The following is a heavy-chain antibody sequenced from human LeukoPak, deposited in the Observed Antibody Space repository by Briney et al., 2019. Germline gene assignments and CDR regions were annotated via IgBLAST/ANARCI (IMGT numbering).Heavy chain of an antibody. CDR1: GFTFSSYS. CDR3: ANSPCIAVV. D-gene: IGHD6-19*01. Sequence: QPGGSLRLSCAASGFTFSSYSMNWVRQAPGKGLEWVSYISSSSSTIYYADSVKGRFTISRDNAKNSLYLQMNSLRAEDTAVYYCANSPCIAVVWGQGTLVTVSS. J-gene: IGHJ4*02. CDR2: ISSSSSTI. V-gene: IGHV3-48*01.